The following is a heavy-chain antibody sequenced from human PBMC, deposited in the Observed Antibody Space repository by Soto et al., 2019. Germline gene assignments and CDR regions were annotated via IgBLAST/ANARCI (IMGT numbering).Heavy chain of an antibody. CDR2: IYPDDSRT. CDR1: GYSFTAYW. Sequence: GESLKISCKGLGYSFTAYWIAWVRQMPGQGLEWMGIIYPDDSRTRYSPSFQGQVTIPVDKSISTAYLQWRSLKASDTAMYYCARTAAAGKYYYGVDVWGQGTTVTVSS. J-gene: IGHJ6*02. V-gene: IGHV5-51*01. D-gene: IGHD6-13*01. CDR3: ARTAAAGKYYYGVDV.